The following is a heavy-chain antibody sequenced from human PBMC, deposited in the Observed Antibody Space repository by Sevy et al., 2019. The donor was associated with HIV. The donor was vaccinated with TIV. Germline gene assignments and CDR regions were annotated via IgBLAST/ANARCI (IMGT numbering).Heavy chain of an antibody. CDR2: ISSSTI. V-gene: IGHV3-48*01. D-gene: IGHD6-13*01. Sequence: GGSLRLSCAASGFTFSSYSMNWVRQAPGKGLEWVSYISSSTIYYADSVKGRFTISRDIAKNSLYLQMNSLRAEDTAVYYCARLSGYSSSWSYFDYWGQGTLVTVSS. J-gene: IGHJ4*02. CDR1: GFTFSSYS. CDR3: ARLSGYSSSWSYFDY.